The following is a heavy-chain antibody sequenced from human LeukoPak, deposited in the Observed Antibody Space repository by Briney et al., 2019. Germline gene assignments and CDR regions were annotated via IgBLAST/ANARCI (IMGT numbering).Heavy chain of an antibody. Sequence: GASVKDSCKASGYTFTGYYMHWVRQAPGQGLEWMGWINPNSGGTNYAQKFQGRVTMTRGTSISTAYMELSRLRSDDTAVYYCAREAVAGNSEGFDPWGQGTLVTVSS. D-gene: IGHD6-19*01. CDR1: GYTFTGYY. CDR2: INPNSGGT. CDR3: AREAVAGNSEGFDP. V-gene: IGHV1-2*02. J-gene: IGHJ5*02.